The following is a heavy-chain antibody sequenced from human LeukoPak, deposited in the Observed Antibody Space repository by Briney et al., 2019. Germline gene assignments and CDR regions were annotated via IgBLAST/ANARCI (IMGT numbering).Heavy chain of an antibody. V-gene: IGHV3-66*01. Sequence: GGSLRLSCAASGFTFSSYSMNWVRQAPGKGLEWVSVIYSGGSTYYADSVKGRLTISRDNSKNTLYLQMNSLRAEDTAVYYCAKWYYDFWSGYYRRAFDIWGQGTMVTVSS. CDR1: GFTFSSYS. CDR3: AKWYYDFWSGYYRRAFDI. J-gene: IGHJ3*02. D-gene: IGHD3-3*01. CDR2: IYSGGST.